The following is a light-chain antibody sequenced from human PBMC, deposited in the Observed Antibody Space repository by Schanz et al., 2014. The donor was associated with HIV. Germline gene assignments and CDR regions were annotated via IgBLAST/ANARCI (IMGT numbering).Light chain of an antibody. Sequence: QSALTQPPSASGSVGQSVTISCIGTSSDVGGYNYVSWYQQHPGKAPKLMVYDVNYRPSGVSNRFSGSKSGNTASLTISGLQAEDEADYYCSSYTSSSTLVFGGGTKLTVL. CDR1: SSDVGGYNY. CDR3: SSYTSSSTLV. CDR2: DVN. J-gene: IGLJ3*02. V-gene: IGLV2-14*03.